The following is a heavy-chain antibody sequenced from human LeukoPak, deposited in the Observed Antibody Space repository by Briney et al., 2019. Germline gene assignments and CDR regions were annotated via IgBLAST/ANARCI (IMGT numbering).Heavy chain of an antibody. J-gene: IGHJ5*02. Sequence: QPGGSLRLSCAASGFTFSSYGMHWVRQAPGKGLEWVAFIRYDGSNKYYADSVKGRFTISRDNSKNTLYLQMNSLRAEDTAVYYCAKEPPQYYDFWSGFWFDPWGQGTLVTASS. CDR1: GFTFSSYG. V-gene: IGHV3-30*02. D-gene: IGHD3-3*01. CDR2: IRYDGSNK. CDR3: AKEPPQYYDFWSGFWFDP.